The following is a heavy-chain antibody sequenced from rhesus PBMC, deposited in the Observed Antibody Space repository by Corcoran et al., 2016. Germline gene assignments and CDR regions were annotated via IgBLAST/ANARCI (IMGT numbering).Heavy chain of an antibody. V-gene: IGHV4-169*01. D-gene: IGHD6-31*01. CDR1: GGSISSSY. CDR2: IYGSGSST. CDR3: ATIYSSGWLYFDY. Sequence: QLQLQESGPGLVKPSETLSVTCAVSGGSISSSYWSWIRQAPGKGLEWIGYIYGSGSSTNYNPSLKSRVTLSVDTSKNQLSLKRSSLTAADTAVYYCATIYSSGWLYFDYWGQGVLVAVSS. J-gene: IGHJ4*01.